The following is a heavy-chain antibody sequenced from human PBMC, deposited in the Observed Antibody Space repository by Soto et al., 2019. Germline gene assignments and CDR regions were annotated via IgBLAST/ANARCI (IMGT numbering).Heavy chain of an antibody. D-gene: IGHD2-15*01. Sequence: SETLSLTCIVSGGSISSGGYYWTWIRQHPGKGLEWIGNIYYSGSTYYNPSLKSRLTISVDTSKNQFSLKLNSVIAADTAVYYCAAAPNLDFFDYWGQVTLVTVSS. V-gene: IGHV4-31*03. CDR3: AAAPNLDFFDY. CDR2: IYYSGST. CDR1: GGSISSGGYY. J-gene: IGHJ4*02.